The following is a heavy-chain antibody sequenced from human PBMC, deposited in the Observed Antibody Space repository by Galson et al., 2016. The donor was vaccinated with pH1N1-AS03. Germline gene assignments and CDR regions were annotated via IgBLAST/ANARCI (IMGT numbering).Heavy chain of an antibody. D-gene: IGHD3-3*01. J-gene: IGHJ3*01. CDR1: GGSISTYY. CDR2: IHYSGST. V-gene: IGHV4-59*01. CDR3: AKEWSAFDL. Sequence: ETLSLTCSVSGGSISTYYWSWIRQPPGRGLEWIGFIHYSGSTSYSPSLKSRVTISVDASKNQLSLKLSSVTAADTAIYYCAKEWSAFDLWGQGTMVTVSS.